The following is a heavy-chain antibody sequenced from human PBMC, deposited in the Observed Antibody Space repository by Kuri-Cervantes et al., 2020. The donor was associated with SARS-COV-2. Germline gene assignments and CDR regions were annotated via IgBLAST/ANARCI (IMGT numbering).Heavy chain of an antibody. D-gene: IGHD5-18*01. J-gene: IGHJ4*02. CDR1: GFTVGSNY. V-gene: IGHV3-66*02. CDR3: VGETDTAMAFFDY. Sequence: GESLKISCAASGFTVGSNYMSWVRQAPGKGLEWVSVIYSGGSTYYADSVKGRFTISRDNSKNTLYLQMNSLRAEDTAVYYCVGETDTAMAFFDYWGQGTLVTVSS. CDR2: IYSGGST.